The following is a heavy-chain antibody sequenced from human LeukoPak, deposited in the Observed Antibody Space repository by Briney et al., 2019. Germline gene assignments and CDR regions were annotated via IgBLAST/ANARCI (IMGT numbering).Heavy chain of an antibody. CDR1: GFMFEDYS. J-gene: IGHJ4*02. CDR2: ISWDGGSK. CDR3: AKDMTPPYSGYDWGDFDY. Sequence: PGGCLRLSCAASGFMFEDYSMHWVRHAPGKGLEWVSVISWDGGSKYYADSVQGRFTISRDNSKNSLYLDMNSLRAEDTAFYYCAKDMTPPYSGYDWGDFDYWGQGTLVTVSS. V-gene: IGHV3-43*01. D-gene: IGHD5-12*01.